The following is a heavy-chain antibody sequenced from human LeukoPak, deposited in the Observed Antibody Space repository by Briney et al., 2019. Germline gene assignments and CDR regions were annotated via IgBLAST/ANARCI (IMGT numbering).Heavy chain of an antibody. CDR2: ISYDGSNE. D-gene: IGHD3-10*01. CDR3: ARVGYYASGPFSYFDY. V-gene: IGHV3-30-3*01. CDR1: GFTFSGYA. J-gene: IGHJ4*02. Sequence: QPGGSLRLSCAASGFTFSGYAMHCVRQAPGKGLEWVAVISYDGSNEYYADSVKGRFTISRDNSKNTLYLQMNSLSVEDTAVYYCARVGYYASGPFSYFDYWGQGTLVTVSS.